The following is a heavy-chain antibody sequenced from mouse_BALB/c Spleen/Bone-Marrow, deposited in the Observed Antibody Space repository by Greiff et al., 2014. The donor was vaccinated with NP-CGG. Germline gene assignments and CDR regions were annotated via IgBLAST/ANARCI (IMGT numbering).Heavy chain of an antibody. Sequence: VQLQQSGPELVKPGASMKIPCKASGFSFTGYTMNWVKQSHGKNLEWIGLINPYTGETSYNQKFKGKATLTVDKSSSTAYMELLSLTSEDSAVYYCARDVGNYYAMDYWGQGTSVTVSS. D-gene: IGHD2-1*01. CDR1: GFSFTGYT. V-gene: IGHV1-18*01. J-gene: IGHJ4*01. CDR2: INPYTGET. CDR3: ARDVGNYYAMDY.